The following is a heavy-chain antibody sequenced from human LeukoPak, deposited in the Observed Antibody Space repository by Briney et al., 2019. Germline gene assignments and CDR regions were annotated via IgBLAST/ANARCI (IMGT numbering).Heavy chain of an antibody. Sequence: SETLSLTCAVYGGSFSGYSWSWIRQPPGKGLEWIGEINHSGSTNYNPSLKSRVTISVDTSKNQFSLKLSSVTAADTAVYYCARFRRTGYYPPQPFDYWGQGTLVTVSS. J-gene: IGHJ4*02. D-gene: IGHD3/OR15-3a*01. CDR1: GGSFSGYS. CDR2: INHSGST. V-gene: IGHV4-34*01. CDR3: ARFRRTGYYPPQPFDY.